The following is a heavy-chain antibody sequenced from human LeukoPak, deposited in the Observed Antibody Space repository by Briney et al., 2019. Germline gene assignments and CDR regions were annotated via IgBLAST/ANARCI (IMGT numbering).Heavy chain of an antibody. CDR3: ARGGVVPAALDY. CDR1: GYSISSGYY. Sequence: SETPSLTCTVSGYSISSGYYWGWIRQPPGKGLEWIGSIYHSGSTYYNPSLKSRGTISVDTSKNLFSLKLSSVTAADTAVYYCARGGVVPAALDYWGQGTLLTVS. V-gene: IGHV4-38-2*02. CDR2: IYHSGST. D-gene: IGHD2-2*01. J-gene: IGHJ4*02.